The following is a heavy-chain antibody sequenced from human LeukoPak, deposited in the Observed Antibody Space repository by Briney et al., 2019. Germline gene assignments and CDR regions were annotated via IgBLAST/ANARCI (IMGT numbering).Heavy chain of an antibody. CDR1: GASVSGSNYY. CDR2: IYSSGST. Sequence: SETLSLTCAVSGASVSGSNYYWGWIRQPPGKGLEWIGNIYSSGSTYYNASLQSRVTISIDTSKNQVSLRLNSVTAADTAMYYCAKSGGYGLIDYWGQGTRVTVSS. V-gene: IGHV4-39*01. CDR3: AKSGGYGLIDY. D-gene: IGHD1-26*01. J-gene: IGHJ4*02.